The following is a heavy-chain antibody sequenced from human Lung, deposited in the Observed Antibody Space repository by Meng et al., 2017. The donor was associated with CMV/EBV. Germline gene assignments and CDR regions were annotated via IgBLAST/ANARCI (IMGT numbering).Heavy chain of an antibody. Sequence: SETLSLXCAVYGGSFSGYYWTWIRQSPGKGLEWIGEINHRGSTNYNPSLKSRLTISLDTSKNQFSLKLKSVTAADKDVYYCARGSTSVNMIVLVFTAASMAYDSWGQGTXVTVAS. J-gene: IGHJ4*02. CDR3: ARGSTSVNMIVLVFTAASMAYDS. D-gene: IGHD3-22*01. V-gene: IGHV4-34*01. CDR2: INHRGST. CDR1: GGSFSGYY.